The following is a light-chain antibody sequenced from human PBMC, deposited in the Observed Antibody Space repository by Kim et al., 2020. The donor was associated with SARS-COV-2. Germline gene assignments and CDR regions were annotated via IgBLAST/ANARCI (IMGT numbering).Light chain of an antibody. V-gene: IGLV2-14*03. CDR3: SSYTSSSTYV. J-gene: IGLJ1*01. CDR1: SSDFGGYND. CDR2: DVS. Sequence: GQSITISCTGTSSDFGGYNDVSWYQQHPGKAPKLMIYDVSNRPSGVSNRFSGSKSGNTASLTISGLHAEDEADYYCSSYTSSSTYVFGTGTKVTVL.